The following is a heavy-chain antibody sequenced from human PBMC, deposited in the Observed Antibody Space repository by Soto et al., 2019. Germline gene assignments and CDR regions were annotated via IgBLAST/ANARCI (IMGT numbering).Heavy chain of an antibody. CDR1: GDSVSSNSVT. CDR3: ASLHGGATDCFDT. CDR2: TYYRSKWYN. J-gene: IGHJ3*02. D-gene: IGHD2-21*01. V-gene: IGHV6-1*01. Sequence: SQTLSLTCVISGDSVSSNSVTWSWIRQSPSRGLEWLGRTYYRSKWYNNYAVSVKSRITINPDTSKNQFSLQLNSVSPEDTAVYYCASLHGGATDCFDTWGQGTMVTVSS.